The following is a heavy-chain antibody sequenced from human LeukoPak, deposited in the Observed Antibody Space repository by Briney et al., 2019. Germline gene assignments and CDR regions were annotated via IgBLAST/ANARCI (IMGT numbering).Heavy chain of an antibody. V-gene: IGHV3-30*02. J-gene: IGHJ4*02. CDR2: IRYDGSNK. Sequence: GGSLRLSCAASGFTFSSYAMTWVRQAPGKGLEWVAFIRYDGSNKYYADSVKGRFTISRDNSKNTLYLQMNSLRAEDTAVYYCAKDSSSPFDYWGQGTLVTVS. CDR3: AKDSSSPFDY. CDR1: GFTFSSYA.